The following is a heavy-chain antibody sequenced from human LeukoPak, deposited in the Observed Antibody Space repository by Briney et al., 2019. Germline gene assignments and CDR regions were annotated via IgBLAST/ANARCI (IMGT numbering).Heavy chain of an antibody. Sequence: ASVKVSCKASGYTLVNRGITWVRQAPGQGLEWMGWITPYNDKTNYAQRSQGRLTMTTETSTNTAYMELRSLRSDDTAVYYCARRAAVAGPRSYSFDIWGQGTMVTVSS. J-gene: IGHJ3*02. D-gene: IGHD6-19*01. CDR2: ITPYNDKT. CDR3: ARRAAVAGPRSYSFDI. CDR1: GYTLVNRG. V-gene: IGHV1-18*01.